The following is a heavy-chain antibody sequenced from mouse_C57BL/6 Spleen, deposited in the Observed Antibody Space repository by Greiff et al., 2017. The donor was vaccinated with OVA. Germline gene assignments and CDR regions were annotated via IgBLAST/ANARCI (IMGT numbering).Heavy chain of an antibody. V-gene: IGHV5-16*01. J-gene: IGHJ4*01. CDR2: INYDGSST. CDR3: ARVPITTVAMDY. Sequence: EVHLVESEGGLVQPGSSMKLSCTASGFTFSDYYMAWVRQVPEKGLEWVANINYDGSSTYYLDSLKSRFIISRDNAKNILYLQMSSLKSEDTATYYCARVPITTVAMDYWGQGTSVTVSS. CDR1: GFTFSDYY. D-gene: IGHD1-1*01.